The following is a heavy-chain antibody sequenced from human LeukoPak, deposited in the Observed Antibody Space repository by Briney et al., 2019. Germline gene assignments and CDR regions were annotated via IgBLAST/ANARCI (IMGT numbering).Heavy chain of an antibody. Sequence: PGGSLRLSCAASGFTFDDYAMHWVRQAPGKGLEWVSGISWNSGSIGYADSVKGRFTISRDNAKNSLYLQMNSLRAEDTALYYCAKGATAVAGTWGTYYYYGMDVWGQGTTVTVSS. CDR2: ISWNSGSI. D-gene: IGHD6-19*01. V-gene: IGHV3-9*01. J-gene: IGHJ6*02. CDR1: GFTFDDYA. CDR3: AKGATAVAGTWGTYYYYGMDV.